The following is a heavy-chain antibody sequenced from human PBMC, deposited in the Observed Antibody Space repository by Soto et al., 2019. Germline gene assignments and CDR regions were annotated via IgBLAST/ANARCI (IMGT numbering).Heavy chain of an antibody. Sequence: QITLKESGPTLVKPTQTLTLTCSFSGFSLSTTGVGVGWLRQSPGKALEWLAIIYWDNDKRYSPSLKSRVTITNNTSKNKLVLTVTNTDPVDTGTYYCARSLWFGALPGGQGALVTVSS. V-gene: IGHV2-5*02. CDR2: IYWDNDK. D-gene: IGHD3-10*01. CDR3: ARSLWFGALP. J-gene: IGHJ5*02. CDR1: GFSLSTTGVG.